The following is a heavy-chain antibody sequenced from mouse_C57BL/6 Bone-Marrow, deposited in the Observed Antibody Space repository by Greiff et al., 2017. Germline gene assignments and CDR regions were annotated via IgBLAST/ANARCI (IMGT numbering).Heavy chain of an antibody. D-gene: IGHD2-1*01. CDR3: AIWYPAWFAY. J-gene: IGHJ3*01. CDR1: GFSLTSYG. CDR2: IWGVGST. V-gene: IGHV2-6*01. Sequence: VKVVESGPGLVAPSQSLSITCTVSGFSLTSYGVDWVRQSPGKGLEWLGVIWGVGSTNYNSALKSRLSISKDNSKSQVFLKMNSLQTDDTAMYYCAIWYPAWFAYWGQGTLVTVSA.